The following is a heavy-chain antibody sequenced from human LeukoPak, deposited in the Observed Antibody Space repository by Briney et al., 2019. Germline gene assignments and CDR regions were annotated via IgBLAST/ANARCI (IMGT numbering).Heavy chain of an antibody. Sequence: GGSLRLSCAASGFTVSSNYMSWVRQAPGKGLEWVSVIYSGGSTYYADSVKGRFTISRDNAKNTLYLQMNSLRAEDTAVYYCARAAGMVAATGRNWFDPWGQGTLVTVSS. CDR1: GFTVSSNY. V-gene: IGHV3-66*01. D-gene: IGHD2-15*01. CDR3: ARAAGMVAATGRNWFDP. J-gene: IGHJ5*02. CDR2: IYSGGST.